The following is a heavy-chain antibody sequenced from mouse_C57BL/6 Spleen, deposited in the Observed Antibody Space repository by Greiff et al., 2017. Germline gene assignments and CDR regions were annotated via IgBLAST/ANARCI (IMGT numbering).Heavy chain of an antibody. CDR3: ARERGSSGDFDY. D-gene: IGHD3-2*02. CDR1: GYAFSSSW. CDR2: IYPGDGDT. V-gene: IGHV1-82*01. J-gene: IGHJ2*01. Sequence: VQLQQSGPELVKPGASVKISCKASGYAFSSSWMNWVKQRPGKGLEWIGRIYPGDGDTNYNGKFKGKATLTADKSSSTAYMQLSSLTSEDSAVYCWARERGSSGDFDYWGQGTTLTVSS.